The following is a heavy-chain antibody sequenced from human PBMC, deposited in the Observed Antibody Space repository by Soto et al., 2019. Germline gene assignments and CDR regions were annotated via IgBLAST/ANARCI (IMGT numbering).Heavy chain of an antibody. J-gene: IGHJ4*02. CDR1: GVSISSGGYY. Sequence: QVQLQESGPGLVKPSQTLSLTCTVSGVSISSGGYYWSWIRQHPGKGLEWIGYIYYIGSTYYNPSPKRGVTIAVDRSKIPLSLKVSSVNAADPAVYYCTRDTGVWVPGPLGTVS. D-gene: IGHD3-10*01. V-gene: IGHV4-31*03. CDR2: IYYIGST. CDR3: TRDTGV.